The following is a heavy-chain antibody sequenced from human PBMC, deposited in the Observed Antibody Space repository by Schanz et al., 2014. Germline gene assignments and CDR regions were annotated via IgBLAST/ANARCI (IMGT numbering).Heavy chain of an antibody. CDR2: IIPVLNIA. V-gene: IGHV1-69*02. J-gene: IGHJ4*02. CDR3: ARGRGFYDY. CDR1: GGTFSSYT. D-gene: IGHD3-10*01. Sequence: QLQLVQSGAEVKKPGSSVKVSCKLSGGTFSSYTIRWMRQAPGQGLEWMGKIIPVLNIATYAQRFQGRVSITADTSTNTAYMELSSLTSEDTAVHYCARGRGFYDYWGQGTLVTCSS.